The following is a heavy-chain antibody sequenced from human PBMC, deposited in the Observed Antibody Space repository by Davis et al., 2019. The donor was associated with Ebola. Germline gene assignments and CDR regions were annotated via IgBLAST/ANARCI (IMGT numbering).Heavy chain of an antibody. CDR2: IYYSGST. Sequence: MPSETLSLTCTVSGGSISSYYWSWIRQPPGKGLEWIGYIYYSGSTNYNPSLKSRVTISVDTSKNQFSLKLSSVTAADTAVYYCARAKWRDGRLTLGYWGQGTLVTVSS. D-gene: IGHD5-12*01. CDR1: GGSISSYY. V-gene: IGHV4-59*01. J-gene: IGHJ4*02. CDR3: ARAKWRDGRLTLGY.